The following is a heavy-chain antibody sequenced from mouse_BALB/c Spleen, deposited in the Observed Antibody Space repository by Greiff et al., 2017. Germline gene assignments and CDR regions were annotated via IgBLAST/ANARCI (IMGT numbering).Heavy chain of an antibody. CDR2: INPYNGDT. J-gene: IGHJ2*01. CDR1: GYSFTGYF. Sequence: EVKVVESGPELVKPGASVKISCKASGYSFTGYFMNWVMQSHGKSLEWIGRINPYNGDTFYNQKFKGKATLTVDKSSSTAHMELRSLASEDSAVYYCAREGYYGLDYWGQGTTLTVSS. D-gene: IGHD2-1*01. V-gene: IGHV1-20*02. CDR3: AREGYYGLDY.